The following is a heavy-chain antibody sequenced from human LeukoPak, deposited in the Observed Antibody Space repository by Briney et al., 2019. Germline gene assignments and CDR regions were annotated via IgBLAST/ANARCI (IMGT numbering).Heavy chain of an antibody. J-gene: IGHJ3*02. Sequence: ASVKVSCKASGYTFTGYYMHWVRQAPGQRLEWMGWINAGNGNTKYSQEFQGRVTITRDTSASTAYMELSSLRSEDMAVYYCARGTSGTAYYDSSGGAFDIWGQGTMVTVSS. D-gene: IGHD3-22*01. CDR1: GYTFTGYY. CDR2: INAGNGNT. V-gene: IGHV1-3*03. CDR3: ARGTSGTAYYDSSGGAFDI.